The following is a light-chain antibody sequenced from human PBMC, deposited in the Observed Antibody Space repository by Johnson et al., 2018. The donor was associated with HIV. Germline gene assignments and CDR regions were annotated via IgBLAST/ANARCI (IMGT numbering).Light chain of an antibody. CDR2: ENN. CDR1: SSNIGNNY. CDR3: GTWDTSLSASYV. Sequence: QSVLTQPPSVSAAPGQKVTISCSGSSSNIGNNYVSWYQQLPGTAPKLLIYENNKRPSGIPDRFSGSKSGTSATLGITGLQTGDEADYYCGTWDTSLSASYVFGTCTKVTVL. V-gene: IGLV1-51*02. J-gene: IGLJ1*01.